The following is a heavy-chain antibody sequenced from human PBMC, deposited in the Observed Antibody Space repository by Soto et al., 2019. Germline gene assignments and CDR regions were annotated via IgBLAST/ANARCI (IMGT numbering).Heavy chain of an antibody. J-gene: IGHJ5*02. D-gene: IGHD2-15*01. CDR1: GYSINSGYY. V-gene: IGHV4-38-2*01. Sequence: SETLSLTCAVSGYSINSGYYWGWIRQPPGKGLEWIGSIYHSGSTYYNPSLKSRVTISVDTSKNQFSLKLSSVTAADTAVYYCARGVVVVAATLGNNWFDPWGQGTLVTVSS. CDR2: IYHSGST. CDR3: ARGVVVVAATLGNNWFDP.